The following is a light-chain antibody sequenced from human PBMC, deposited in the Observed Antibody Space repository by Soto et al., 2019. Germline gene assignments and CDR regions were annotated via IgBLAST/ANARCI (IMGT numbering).Light chain of an antibody. CDR2: AAS. CDR3: QQSYRAWT. J-gene: IGKJ1*01. Sequence: DIQMTQTPSSLSASVGDRVTITCRASQSISNYLNWYQQKPGEAPKLLIYAASSLQSGVPSSGAPSRFSGSGSGTDFTLTISGLQPEDSATYYCQQSYRAWTFGQGTKVDIK. V-gene: IGKV1-39*01. CDR1: QSISNY.